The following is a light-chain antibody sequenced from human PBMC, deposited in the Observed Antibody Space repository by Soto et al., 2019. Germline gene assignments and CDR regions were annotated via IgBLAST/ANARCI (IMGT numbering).Light chain of an antibody. CDR1: QSVSNNY. CDR2: GAS. V-gene: IGKV3-20*01. J-gene: IGKJ5*01. CDR3: QQYGSSPSIT. Sequence: EVVLTQTPVTLSLSPVERSTLSCSASQSVSNNYLAWYQQKPGQAPRLLIYGASNRATGIPDRFSGSGSGTDFTLTISRLEPEDFAVYYCQQYGSSPSITFGQGTRLEIK.